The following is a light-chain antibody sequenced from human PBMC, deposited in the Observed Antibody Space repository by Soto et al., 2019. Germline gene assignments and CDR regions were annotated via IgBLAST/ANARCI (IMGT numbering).Light chain of an antibody. CDR3: QSYDSSLSVYV. V-gene: IGLV1-40*01. J-gene: IGLJ1*01. Sequence: QSVLTQPPSVSGAQGQRVTISCTGSSSNIGAGYDVHWYQQLPGTAPKLLIYGNSNRPSGVPDRFSGSKSGTSASLAITGLQAEDEADYYCQSYDSSLSVYVFGTGTKVTV. CDR2: GNS. CDR1: SSNIGAGYD.